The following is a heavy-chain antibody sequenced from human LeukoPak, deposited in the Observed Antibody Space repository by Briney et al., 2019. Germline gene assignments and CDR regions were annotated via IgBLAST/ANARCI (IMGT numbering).Heavy chain of an antibody. J-gene: IGHJ4*02. Sequence: QPGGSLRLSCAASGFTFSSYWMHWVRQAPGKGLVWVSGISWNSGSIGYADSVKGRFTISRDNAKNSLYLQMDSLRTEDTAVYYCAKIDSPIGFGELFWGQGTLVTVSS. D-gene: IGHD3-10*01. CDR3: AKIDSPIGFGELF. CDR2: ISWNSGSI. V-gene: IGHV3-74*01. CDR1: GFTFSSYW.